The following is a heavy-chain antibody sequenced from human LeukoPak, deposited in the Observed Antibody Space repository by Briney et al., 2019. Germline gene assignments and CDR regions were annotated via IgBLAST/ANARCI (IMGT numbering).Heavy chain of an antibody. J-gene: IGHJ4*02. CDR1: GGSISSYY. V-gene: IGHV4-59*01. D-gene: IGHD5-12*01. CDR2: IYYSGST. Sequence: PSETLSLTCTVSGGSISSYYWSWIRQPPGKGLEWIGYIYYSGSTNYNPSLKSRVTISVDTSKNQFSLKLSSVTAADTAVYYCARGRGLRFPFDYWGQGTLATVSS. CDR3: ARGRGLRFPFDY.